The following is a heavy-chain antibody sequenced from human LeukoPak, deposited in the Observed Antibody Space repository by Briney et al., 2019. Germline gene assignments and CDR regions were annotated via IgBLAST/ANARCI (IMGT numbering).Heavy chain of an antibody. Sequence: PSETLSLTCTVSGGSISSGDYYWSWIRQPPGKGLEWIAYMYYSGSTYYNPSLKSRVTMSADTSKNQLSLKLSSVTAADTAVYYCARPYYYDSRIDPWGQGTLVTVSS. CDR3: ARPYYYDSRIDP. D-gene: IGHD3-22*01. V-gene: IGHV4-30-4*01. J-gene: IGHJ5*02. CDR1: GGSISSGDYY. CDR2: MYYSGST.